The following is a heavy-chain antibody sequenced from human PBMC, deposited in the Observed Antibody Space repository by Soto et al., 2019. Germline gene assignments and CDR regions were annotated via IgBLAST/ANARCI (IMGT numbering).Heavy chain of an antibody. CDR1: GFTFDDYA. D-gene: IGHD2-15*01. J-gene: IGHJ6*02. CDR3: VKALSGGGGGGLDYYYGMDV. V-gene: IGHV3-43D*04. Sequence: GGSLRLSCAASGFTFDDYAMHWVRQAPGKGLEWVSLISWDGGSTYYADSVKGRFTISRDNSKNSLYLQMNSLRAEDTALYYCVKALSGGGGGGLDYYYGMDVWGQGTTVTSP. CDR2: ISWDGGST.